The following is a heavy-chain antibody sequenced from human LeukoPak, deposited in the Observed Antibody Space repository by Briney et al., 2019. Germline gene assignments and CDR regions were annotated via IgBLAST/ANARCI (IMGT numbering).Heavy chain of an antibody. J-gene: IGHJ5*02. CDR2: ISQSGGRST. V-gene: IGHV3-23*01. D-gene: IGHD2-2*01. Sequence: GGSLRLSCAASGFTFSNYAMTWVRQAPGEGLEWVAFISQSGGRSTDYADSVRGRFTISRDDSEDTLYLQMNSLRAEDTAVYHCARDLGCSTSSCRYNWFDPWGQGTLVTVSS. CDR1: GFTFSNYA. CDR3: ARDLGCSTSSCRYNWFDP.